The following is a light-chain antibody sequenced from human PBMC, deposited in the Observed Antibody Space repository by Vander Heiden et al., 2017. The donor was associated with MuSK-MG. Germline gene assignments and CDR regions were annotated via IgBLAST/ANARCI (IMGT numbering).Light chain of an antibody. J-gene: IGKJ2*01. CDR2: GAS. CDR1: QSVSSN. Sequence: EIVMTQSPATLSVSPGERATLSCRASQSVSSNLAWYQQKPGQAPGLLIYGASTRATGIPARFSGSGYGTEFTLTISSLQSEDFAVYYCQQNNNWPPYTFGQGTKLEIK. CDR3: QQNNNWPPYT. V-gene: IGKV3-15*01.